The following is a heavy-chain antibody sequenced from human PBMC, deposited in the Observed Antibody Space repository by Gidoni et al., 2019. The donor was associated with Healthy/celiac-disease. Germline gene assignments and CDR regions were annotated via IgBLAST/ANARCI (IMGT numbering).Heavy chain of an antibody. D-gene: IGHD3-22*01. Sequence: QLQLQESGSGLVKPSQTLSLTCAVSGGSISSGGYSWSWIRQPPGKGLEWIGYIYHSGSTYYNPSLKSRVTISVDRSKNQFSLKLSSVTAADTAVYYCARVTLYYYDSSGYYYPPAGYFDLWGRGTLVTVSS. J-gene: IGHJ2*01. CDR2: IYHSGST. V-gene: IGHV4-30-2*01. CDR3: ARVTLYYYDSSGYYYPPAGYFDL. CDR1: GGSISSGGYS.